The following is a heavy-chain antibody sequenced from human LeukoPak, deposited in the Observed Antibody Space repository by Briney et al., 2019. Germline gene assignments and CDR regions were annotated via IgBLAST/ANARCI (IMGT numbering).Heavy chain of an antibody. Sequence: GGSLRLSCAASGFTFSGCGMHWVRQAPGKGLEWVAFIWYDGRDKYYADSVKGQFTISRDNSKNTLYLQMNSLRAEDTAVYYCAKDPYSYGSYFDPWGQGTLVTVSS. CDR2: IWYDGRDK. CDR1: GFTFSGCG. D-gene: IGHD5-18*01. J-gene: IGHJ4*02. CDR3: AKDPYSYGSYFDP. V-gene: IGHV3-30*02.